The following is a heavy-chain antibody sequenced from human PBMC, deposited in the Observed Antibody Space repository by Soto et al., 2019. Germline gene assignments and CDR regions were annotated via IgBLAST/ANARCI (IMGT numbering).Heavy chain of an antibody. D-gene: IGHD6-6*01. V-gene: IGHV3-7*03. J-gene: IGHJ4*02. CDR1: GFTFNRFW. Sequence: GGSLRLSCAASGFTFNRFWMNWVRQTQGKGLEWVATIKGDGSEKQYADAVKGRFTVSRDNAKNLVYLQMDSLRADDTALYYCARERDPRLSDHWGLGTLVTVSS. CDR3: ARERDPRLSDH. CDR2: IKGDGSEK.